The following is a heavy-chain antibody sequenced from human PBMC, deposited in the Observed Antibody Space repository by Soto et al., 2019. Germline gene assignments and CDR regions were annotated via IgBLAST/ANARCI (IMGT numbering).Heavy chain of an antibody. Sequence: GASLKVSCKASGYTFTIYGISWVRQAPGQGLEWMGWISAYNGNTNYAQKLQGRVTMTTDTSTSTAYMELRSLRSDDTAVYYCARMGERWLVRGSYYYYVRDFWGQGTTVPVPS. CDR1: GYTFTIYG. CDR3: ARMGERWLVRGSYYYYVRDF. V-gene: IGHV1-18*01. J-gene: IGHJ6*02. D-gene: IGHD6-19*01. CDR2: ISAYNGNT.